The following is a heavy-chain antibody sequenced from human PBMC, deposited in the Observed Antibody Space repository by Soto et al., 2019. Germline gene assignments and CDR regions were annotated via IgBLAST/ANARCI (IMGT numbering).Heavy chain of an antibody. CDR1: GFTFSSYE. J-gene: IGHJ6*02. CDR3: ARDWTVTSPPSDDYYYGMDV. V-gene: IGHV3-48*03. Sequence: PGGSLRLSCAASGFTFSSYEMNWVRQAPGKGLEWVSYIGSSGSTIYYADSVKGRFTISRDNAKNSLYLQMNSLRAEDTAVYYCARDWTVTSPPSDDYYYGMDVWGQGTTVTVSS. D-gene: IGHD4-17*01. CDR2: IGSSGSTI.